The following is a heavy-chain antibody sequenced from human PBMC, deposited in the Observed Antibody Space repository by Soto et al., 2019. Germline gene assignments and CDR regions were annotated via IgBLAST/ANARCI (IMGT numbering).Heavy chain of an antibody. D-gene: IGHD2-2*01. CDR1: GYTLTELS. CDR2: FDPEDGET. J-gene: IGHJ6*03. V-gene: IGHV1-24*01. CDR3: ATGLGPAANYYYYMDV. Sequence: ASVKVSCKVSGYTLTELSMHWVRQAPGKGLEWMGGFDPEDGETIYAQKFQGRVTMTEDTSTDTAYMELSSLRSEDTAVYYCATGLGPAANYYYYMDVWGKGTTVTVSS.